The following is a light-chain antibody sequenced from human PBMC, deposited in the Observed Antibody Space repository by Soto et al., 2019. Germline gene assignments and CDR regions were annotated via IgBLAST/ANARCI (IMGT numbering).Light chain of an antibody. CDR2: RND. CDR1: SSNIGSNY. CDR3: GAWGDSLSAVV. J-gene: IGLJ2*01. V-gene: IGLV1-47*01. Sequence: QSVLTQPPSASGTPGQRVTISCSGSSSNIGSNYVYWYQQLPGSAPKLLIYRNDQRPSGVPDRFSGSESGTSASLAISGLRSEDEADYYCGAWGDSLSAVVFGGGTQLTVL.